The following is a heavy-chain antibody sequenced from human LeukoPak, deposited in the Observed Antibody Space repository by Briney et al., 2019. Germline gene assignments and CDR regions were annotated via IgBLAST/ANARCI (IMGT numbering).Heavy chain of an antibody. CDR1: GFTFSRYG. CDR2: IQYEGRNE. D-gene: IGHD1-1*01. Sequence: GGSLRLSCAASGFTFSRYGMHWVRQAPGKGLQWVAFIQYEGRNEYYADSVKGRFTISRDNSKNMLYLQMNSLRAEDTAVFYCAKDIGDVGRRGYFDYWGQGTLVTVSS. J-gene: IGHJ4*02. V-gene: IGHV3-30*02. CDR3: AKDIGDVGRRGYFDY.